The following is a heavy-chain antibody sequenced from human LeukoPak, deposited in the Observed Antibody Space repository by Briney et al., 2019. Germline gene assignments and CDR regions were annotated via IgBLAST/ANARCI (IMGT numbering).Heavy chain of an antibody. CDR3: ARVYGLGSSWFPACFDP. Sequence: PSETLSLTCTVSGGSISSYYWSWIRQPPGKGLEWIGYIYYSGSTNYNPSLKSRVTISVDTSKNQFSLKPSSVTAADTAVYYCARVYGLGSSWFPACFDPWGQGTLVTVSS. D-gene: IGHD6-13*01. CDR2: IYYSGST. CDR1: GGSISSYY. J-gene: IGHJ5*02. V-gene: IGHV4-59*01.